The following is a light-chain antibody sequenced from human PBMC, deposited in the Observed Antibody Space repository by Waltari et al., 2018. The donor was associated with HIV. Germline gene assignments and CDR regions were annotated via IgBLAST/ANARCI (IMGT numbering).Light chain of an antibody. CDR2: DVT. J-gene: IGLJ2*01. CDR1: SGAVGGYTY. CDR3: CSYAGSYTLI. Sequence: QSALTQPRSVSGSPGQPVTISCTGSSGAVGGYTYVSWYQHHPGKAPRLMIYDVTKRPSGVPDRFSGSKSGNTASLTISGLQAEDEADYYCCSYAGSYTLIFGGGTQLTVL. V-gene: IGLV2-11*01.